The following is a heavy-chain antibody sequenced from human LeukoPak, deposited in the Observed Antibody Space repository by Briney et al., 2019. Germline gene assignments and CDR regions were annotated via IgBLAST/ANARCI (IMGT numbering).Heavy chain of an antibody. CDR3: ARAAASDDYGDYGAFDI. CDR1: GGSISSSSYY. V-gene: IGHV4-39*07. D-gene: IGHD4-17*01. CDR2: IYYSGST. J-gene: IGHJ3*02. Sequence: SETLSLTCTVSGGSISSSSYYWGWIRQPPGKGLEWIGSIYYSGSTYYNPSLKSRVTISVDTSKNQFSLKLSSVTAADTAVYYCARAAASDDYGDYGAFDIWGQGTMVTVSS.